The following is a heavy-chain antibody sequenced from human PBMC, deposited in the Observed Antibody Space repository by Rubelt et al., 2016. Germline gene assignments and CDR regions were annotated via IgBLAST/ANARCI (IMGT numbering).Heavy chain of an antibody. J-gene: IGHJ4*02. Sequence: GEGLEWVAVIWYDGSNKYYADSVKGRFTISRDNSKNTLYLQMNSLRAEDTAVYYCARVLGDPYYFDYWGQGTLVTVSS. CDR2: IWYDGSNK. CDR3: ARVLGDPYYFDY. V-gene: IGHV3-33*01. D-gene: IGHD2-21*01.